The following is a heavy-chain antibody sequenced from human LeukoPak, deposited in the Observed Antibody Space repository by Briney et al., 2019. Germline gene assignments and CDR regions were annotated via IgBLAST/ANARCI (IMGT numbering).Heavy chain of an antibody. D-gene: IGHD3-3*01. J-gene: IGHJ4*02. CDR2: ISSYNGNT. CDR3: ARDVGSLFDFWSGYIDY. CDR1: GYTFTSYG. V-gene: IGHV1-18*01. Sequence: GASVKVSCKASGYTFTSYGISWVRQAPGQGLEWMGWISSYNGNTNYAQKLQGRVTMTTDTSTSTAYMELRSLRSDDTAVYYCARDVGSLFDFWSGYIDYWGQGTLVTVSS.